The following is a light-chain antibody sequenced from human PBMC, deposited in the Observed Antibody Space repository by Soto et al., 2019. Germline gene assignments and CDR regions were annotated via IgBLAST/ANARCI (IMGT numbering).Light chain of an antibody. Sequence: EIVLTQSPGTLSLSPGERATLSCRASQSVSTSYLAWYQQRPGQAPRLLIYAASSRATGIPDRFSGSGSGTDFTLTISRLESEDFAVYYCQHYGSSPRFGQGTKVEIK. V-gene: IGKV3-20*01. J-gene: IGKJ1*01. CDR2: AAS. CDR3: QHYGSSPR. CDR1: QSVSTSY.